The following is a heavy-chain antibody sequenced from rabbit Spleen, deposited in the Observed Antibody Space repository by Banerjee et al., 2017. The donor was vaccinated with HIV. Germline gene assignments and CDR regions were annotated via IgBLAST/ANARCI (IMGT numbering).Heavy chain of an antibody. CDR3: ARWLGGGDFNL. V-gene: IGHV1S40*01. D-gene: IGHD2-1*01. CDR2: IDTGSSGFT. CDR1: GVSFSSNYY. Sequence: QSLEESGGDLVKPGASLTLTCTASGVSFSSNYYMCWVRQAPGKGLEWIACIDTGSSGFTYFASWAKGRFTISKTSSTTVTLQMTSLTAADTATYFCARWLGGGDFNLWGPGTLVTVS. J-gene: IGHJ4*01.